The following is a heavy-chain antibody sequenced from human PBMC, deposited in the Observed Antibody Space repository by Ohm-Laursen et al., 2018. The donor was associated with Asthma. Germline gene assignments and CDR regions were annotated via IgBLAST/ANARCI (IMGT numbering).Heavy chain of an antibody. D-gene: IGHD1-1*01. CDR2: ISGDGSST. V-gene: IGHV3-74*01. CDR1: GFTFSSYW. Sequence: SLRLSCAASGFTFSSYWMHWVRQAPGKGLEWVSCISGDGSSTSYADAVKGRFAISRDNAKNTMYLQMNSLRAEGTAVYCCARIERRNNADFWGQGTLVTVSS. J-gene: IGHJ4*02. CDR3: ARIERRNNADF.